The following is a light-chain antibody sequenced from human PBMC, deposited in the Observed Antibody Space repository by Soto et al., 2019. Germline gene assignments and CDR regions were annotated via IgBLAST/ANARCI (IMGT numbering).Light chain of an antibody. V-gene: IGKV3-11*01. CDR3: QQRSTSWT. J-gene: IGKJ1*01. CDR2: GAS. Sequence: EIVMTQSPATLSVSPGVRATLSCRASQSISDTLAWYQQKPGQAPRLLIYGASRRATSFPARFSGSGSGTDFTLTISSLEPEDFAVYYCQQRSTSWTFGQGTKVDIK. CDR1: QSISDT.